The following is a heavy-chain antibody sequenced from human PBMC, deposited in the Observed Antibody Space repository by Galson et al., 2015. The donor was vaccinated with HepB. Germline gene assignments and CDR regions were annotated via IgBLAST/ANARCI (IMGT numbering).Heavy chain of an antibody. CDR1: GFTFRSYS. D-gene: IGHD3-16*01. Sequence: SLRLSCAASGFTFRSYSMNWVRQAPGKGLEWISYITSDNSTINYADSVKGRFTISRDNVKNSLYLQMNSLRDEDTAIYYCARGWGSSAWFIAYWGQGALVTVSS. J-gene: IGHJ4*02. CDR3: ARGWGSSAWFIAY. CDR2: ITSDNSTI. V-gene: IGHV3-48*02.